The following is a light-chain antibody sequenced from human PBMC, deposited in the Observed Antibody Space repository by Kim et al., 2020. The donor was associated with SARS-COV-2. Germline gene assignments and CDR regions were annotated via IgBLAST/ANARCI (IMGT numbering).Light chain of an antibody. CDR2: EDN. J-gene: IGLJ3*02. Sequence: GKTVTISCTGSSGSIGSSYVQWYQQRPGSAPATVIYEDNQRPSGVPDRFSGSIDTSSNSASLTISGLKTDDEADYYCQSYDSNNWVFGGGTQLTVL. V-gene: IGLV6-57*02. CDR1: SGSIGSSY. CDR3: QSYDSNNWV.